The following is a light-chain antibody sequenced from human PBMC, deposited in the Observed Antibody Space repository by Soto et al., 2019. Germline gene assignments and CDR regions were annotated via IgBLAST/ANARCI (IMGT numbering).Light chain of an antibody. Sequence: QSVLTQPRSVSGSPGQSVTISCTGTSSDVGGYNYVSWYQQHPGKAPKLMIYDVSKRPSGVPDRFSGSKSGNTASLTISGLQAEDEADYYCCSYAGSYALYVFGTGTKLTLL. CDR3: CSYAGSYALYV. V-gene: IGLV2-11*01. CDR2: DVS. CDR1: SSDVGGYNY. J-gene: IGLJ1*01.